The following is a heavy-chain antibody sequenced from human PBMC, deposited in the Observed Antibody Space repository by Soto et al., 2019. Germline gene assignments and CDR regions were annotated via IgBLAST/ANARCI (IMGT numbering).Heavy chain of an antibody. CDR3: ARGPRLSNYDFWSGYYPPYYYYYMDV. V-gene: IGHV3-74*01. Sequence: EVQLVESGGGLVQPGGSLRLSCAASGFTFSSYWMHWVRQAPGKGLVWVSRINSDGSSTSYADSVKGRFTISRDNDKNTLDLQMNSLKAEDTAVYYCARGPRLSNYDFWSGYYPPYYYYYMDVWGKGTTVTVSS. CDR1: GFTFSSYW. J-gene: IGHJ6*03. CDR2: INSDGSST. D-gene: IGHD3-3*01.